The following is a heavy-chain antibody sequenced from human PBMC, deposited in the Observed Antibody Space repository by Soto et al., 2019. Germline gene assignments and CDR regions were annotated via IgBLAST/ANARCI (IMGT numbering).Heavy chain of an antibody. V-gene: IGHV1-18*01. J-gene: IGHJ4*02. CDR2: ISAYNGNT. CDR1: GYTFTSYG. Sequence: QVQLVQSGAEVKKPGASVKVSCKASGYTFTSYGISWVRQAPGQGLEWMGWISAYNGNTKYAQKLHGRVTMTTDTXXXXXXXXXXXXXXXXXXXXXXXXXXXYFDYWGQGTLVTVSS. CDR3: XXXXXYFDY.